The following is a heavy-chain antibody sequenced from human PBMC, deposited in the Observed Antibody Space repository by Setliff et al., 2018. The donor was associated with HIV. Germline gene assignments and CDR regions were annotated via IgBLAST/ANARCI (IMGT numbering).Heavy chain of an antibody. V-gene: IGHV1-18*01. J-gene: IGHJ3*02. CDR2: ISVYNGNT. Sequence: ASVKVSCKASPYTFSSYVINWVRQAPGQGLEWMGRISVYNGNTIYAQKLQGRVIMTTATSTSTAYMELRSLRSDDTAMYYCATQRDIVMVPGQGGFDIWAQGTMVTVSS. CDR1: PYTFSSYV. D-gene: IGHD2-2*01. CDR3: ATQRDIVMVPGQGGFDI.